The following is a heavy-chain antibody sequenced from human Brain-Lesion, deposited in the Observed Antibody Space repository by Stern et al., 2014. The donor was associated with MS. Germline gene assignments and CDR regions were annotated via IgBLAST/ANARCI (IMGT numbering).Heavy chain of an antibody. V-gene: IGHV4-61*02. CDR1: GGSITSGRYY. J-gene: IGHJ4*02. Sequence: QLQLQESGPGLVRPSQTLSLTCTVSGGSITSGRYYWTWIRQTAGKVLEWIGRIYTSGGTNYNPSFESRVTISMDTSSNHFSLQLSSVTVADTAVYFCARADYSVSGTPFVYWGQGTLVAV. CDR3: ARADYSVSGTPFVY. D-gene: IGHD3-10*01. CDR2: IYTSGGT.